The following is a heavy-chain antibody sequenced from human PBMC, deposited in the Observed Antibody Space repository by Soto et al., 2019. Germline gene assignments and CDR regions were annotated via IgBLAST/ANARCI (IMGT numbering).Heavy chain of an antibody. D-gene: IGHD3-22*01. V-gene: IGHV4-34*01. J-gene: IGHJ5*02. Sequence: QVQLQQWGAGLLKPSETLSLTCAVYGGSFSGYYWSWIRQPPGKGLVWIGEINHSGSTNYNPFLKSRVTISVDTSKNQFSLKLSSVTAADTAVYYCARVPSYYYDSSGYTWGQGTLVTVSS. CDR2: INHSGST. CDR1: GGSFSGYY. CDR3: ARVPSYYYDSSGYT.